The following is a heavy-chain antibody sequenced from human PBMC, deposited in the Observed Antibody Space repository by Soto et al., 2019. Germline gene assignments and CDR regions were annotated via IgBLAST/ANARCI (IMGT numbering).Heavy chain of an antibody. V-gene: IGHV4-4*02. CDR2: IKHTGDA. CDR1: GDSIKTETW. CDR3: AREGRLHWFES. J-gene: IGHJ5*01. Sequence: PSETLSLTCAVSGDSIKTETWWSWLRPLPGTGLEWIGEIKHTGDANANPALRSRVSMSVDRTKNQFFLNLRSVSAADTAVYFCAREGRLHWFESWGQGTLVTVSS.